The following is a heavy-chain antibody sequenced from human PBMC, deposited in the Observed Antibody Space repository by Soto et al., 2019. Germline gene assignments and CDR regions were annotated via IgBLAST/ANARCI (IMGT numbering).Heavy chain of an antibody. J-gene: IGHJ4*02. CDR1: GCTFTRFS. V-gene: IGHV3-21*06. Sequence: PVGSLRVSCAASGCTFTRFSMNWVRQAPGKGLEWVSSISSTTNYIYYGDSMKGRFTISRDNAKNSLYLEMNSLRAEDTAVYYCARESQDLTSNFDYWGQGTLVTVSS. CDR3: ARESQDLTSNFDY. CDR2: ISSTTNYI.